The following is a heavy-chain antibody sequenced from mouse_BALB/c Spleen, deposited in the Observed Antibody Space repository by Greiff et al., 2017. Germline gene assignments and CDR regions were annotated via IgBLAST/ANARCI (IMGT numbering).Heavy chain of an antibody. CDR3: ARHGTAVVAPFDD. CDR1: GFTFSSYG. D-gene: IGHD1-1*01. J-gene: IGHJ2*01. V-gene: IGHV5-6*01. Sequence: EVNVVESGGDLVKPGGSLKLSCAASGFTFSSYGMSWVRQTPDKRLEWVATISSGGSYTYYPDSVKGRFTISRDNAKNTLYLQMSSLKSEDTAMYYCARHGTAVVAPFDDWGQGTTLTVSS. CDR2: ISSGGSYT.